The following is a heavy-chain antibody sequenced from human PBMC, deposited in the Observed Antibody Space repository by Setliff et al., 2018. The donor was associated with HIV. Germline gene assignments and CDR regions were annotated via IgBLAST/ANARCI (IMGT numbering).Heavy chain of an antibody. V-gene: IGHV3-30*02. J-gene: IGHJ4*02. CDR2: IAYDGTNK. CDR1: GFTFTIYN. CDR3: VRDRGSGSFAFDI. D-gene: IGHD1-26*01. Sequence: PGGSLRLSCVASGFTFTIYNMHWVRQIPGKGLEWVAFIAYDGTNKFYIDSNKGRFSISRDNPKKTVYLQMNSLRAEDTAVYYCVRDRGSGSFAFDIWGQGTLVTVSS.